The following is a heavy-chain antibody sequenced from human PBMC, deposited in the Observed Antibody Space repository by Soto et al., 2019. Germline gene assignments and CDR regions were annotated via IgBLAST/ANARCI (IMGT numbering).Heavy chain of an antibody. CDR3: TPLPLKYSSGWYEFSD. J-gene: IGHJ4*02. D-gene: IGHD6-19*01. CDR2: IKSKTDGGTT. CDR1: GFTFSNVR. Sequence: EVQMVESGGGLVKPGGSLRLSCVASGFTFSNVRMNWVRQAPGKGLEWVGRIKSKTDGGTTDYAAPVKGRFTISRDDSKNTLYLQMNSLKTEDTAVYYCTPLPLKYSSGWYEFSDWGQGTLVTVSS. V-gene: IGHV3-15*07.